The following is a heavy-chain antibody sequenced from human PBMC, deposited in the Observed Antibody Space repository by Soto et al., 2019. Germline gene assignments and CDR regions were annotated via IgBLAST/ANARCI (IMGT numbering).Heavy chain of an antibody. CDR2: INHSGST. Sequence: QVQLQQWGAGLLKPSETLSLTCAVYGGSFSGYYWSWIRQPPGKGLEWIGEINHSGSTNYNPSLKSRLTISVDASKNQFSLKLSSVTAADTAVYYCRLNYYYYGMDVWGQGTTVTVSS. V-gene: IGHV4-34*01. D-gene: IGHD5-12*01. CDR3: RLNYYYYGMDV. CDR1: GGSFSGYY. J-gene: IGHJ6*02.